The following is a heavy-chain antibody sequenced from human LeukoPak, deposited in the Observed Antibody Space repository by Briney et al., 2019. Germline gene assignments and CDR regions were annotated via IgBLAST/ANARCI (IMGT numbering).Heavy chain of an antibody. CDR2: ISSSGSTI. J-gene: IGHJ4*02. Sequence: GGSLRLSCAASGFTFSTYAMIWVRQAPGKGLEWVSYISSSGSTIYYADSVKGRITISRDNAKNSLYLQMNSLRAEDTAVYYCARFPGADYFDYWGQGTLVTVSS. D-gene: IGHD3-10*01. CDR3: ARFPGADYFDY. V-gene: IGHV3-48*03. CDR1: GFTFSTYA.